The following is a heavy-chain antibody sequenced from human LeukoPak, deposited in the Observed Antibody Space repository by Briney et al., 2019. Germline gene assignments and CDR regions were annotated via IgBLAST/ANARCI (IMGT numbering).Heavy chain of an antibody. CDR2: ISGSGGST. J-gene: IGHJ4*02. CDR1: GFTFSSYA. D-gene: IGHD3-3*01. V-gene: IGHV3-23*01. CDR3: AKRTEDFWSGYSFLDY. Sequence: GGSLRLSCAASGFTFSSYAMSWVRQAPGKGLEWVSAISGSGGSTYYADSVKGRFTISRDNSKNTLYLQMNSLRAEDTAVYYCAKRTEDFWSGYSFLDYWGQGTLVTVSP.